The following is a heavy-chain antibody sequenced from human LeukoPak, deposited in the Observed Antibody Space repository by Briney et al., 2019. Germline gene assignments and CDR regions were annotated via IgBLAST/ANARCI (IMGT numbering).Heavy chain of an antibody. CDR1: GFTFSSYA. CDR2: ISGSGGST. CDR3: AKNGGDFWSGYPDY. D-gene: IGHD3-3*01. Sequence: GGSLRLSCAVSGFTFSSYAMSWVRQAPGKGLEWVSGISGSGGSTYYADSVKGRFTISRDNSKNTLYLQMNSLRAEDTAVYYCAKNGGDFWSGYPDYWGQGTLVTVSS. V-gene: IGHV3-23*01. J-gene: IGHJ4*02.